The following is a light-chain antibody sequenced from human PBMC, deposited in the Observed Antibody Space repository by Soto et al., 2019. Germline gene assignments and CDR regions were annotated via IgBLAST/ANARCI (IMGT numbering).Light chain of an antibody. J-gene: IGKJ2*01. Sequence: EIVLTQSPATLSVSPGARATLSCRASQSISTNVAWYQQRPGQAPRLLIYGASTRAEGIAARFSGSGSGTGFTLTISSLQSEDSAVYYCHQYNNRPPYTFGQGTQLEIK. CDR2: GAS. CDR3: HQYNNRPPYT. CDR1: QSISTN. V-gene: IGKV3-15*01.